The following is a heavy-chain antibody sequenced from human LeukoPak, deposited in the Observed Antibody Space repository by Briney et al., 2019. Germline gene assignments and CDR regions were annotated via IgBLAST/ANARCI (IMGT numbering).Heavy chain of an antibody. CDR1: GGSISSHY. Sequence: ETLSLTCTVSGGSISSHYWSWIRQPPGKGLEWVSSISSSSSYIYYADSVKGRLTISRDNAKNSLYLQMNSLTAEDTAVYYCARDSTPRYCSGGSCYTHYGMDVWGQGTTVTVSS. J-gene: IGHJ6*02. V-gene: IGHV3-21*01. CDR3: ARDSTPRYCSGGSCYTHYGMDV. D-gene: IGHD2-15*01. CDR2: ISSSSSYI.